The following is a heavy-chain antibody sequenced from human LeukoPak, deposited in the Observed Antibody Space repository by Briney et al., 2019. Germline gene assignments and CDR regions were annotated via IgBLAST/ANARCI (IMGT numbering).Heavy chain of an antibody. CDR3: AKDGAGSSSWYYYYYYMDV. J-gene: IGHJ6*03. D-gene: IGHD6-13*01. Sequence: GGSLRLSCAASGFTFSSYAMSWVRQAPGKGLEWVSAISGSGGSTYYADSVKGRFTISRDNSKNTLYLQMNSLSAEDTAVYYCAKDGAGSSSWYYYYYYMDVWGKGTTVTVSS. CDR1: GFTFSSYA. V-gene: IGHV3-23*01. CDR2: ISGSGGST.